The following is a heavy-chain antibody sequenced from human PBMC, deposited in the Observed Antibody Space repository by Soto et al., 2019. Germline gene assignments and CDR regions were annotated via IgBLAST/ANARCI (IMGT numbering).Heavy chain of an antibody. V-gene: IGHV1-46*01. J-gene: IGHJ4*02. D-gene: IGHD3-10*01. Sequence: GASVKVSCKASGFDFTDHYIHWVRQAPGQGLEWMGIISPDGGSTRYSQKFQARITMTRDTSTSTVYMELSSLRSEDTAIYYCARAPRGGVIIVITWAQIDYWGQGTLVTSPQ. CDR3: ARAPRGGVIIVITWAQIDY. CDR1: GFDFTDHY. CDR2: ISPDGGST.